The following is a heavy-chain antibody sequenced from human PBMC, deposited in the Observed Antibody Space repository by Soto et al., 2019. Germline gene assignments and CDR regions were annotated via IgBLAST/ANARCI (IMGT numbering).Heavy chain of an antibody. J-gene: IGHJ4*02. D-gene: IGHD6-19*01. Sequence: QITLKESGPTLVKPTQTLTLTCTFSGFSLTSNAVGVGWFRQPPGKALEWLALIYWDDDNHYSPSLKSRLTFTKDTSKNQVVLIMTNMDPVDTATYDGAHGSGWLFDFWGQGTLVTVSS. CDR1: GFSLTSNAVG. CDR3: AHGSGWLFDF. V-gene: IGHV2-5*02. CDR2: IYWDDDN.